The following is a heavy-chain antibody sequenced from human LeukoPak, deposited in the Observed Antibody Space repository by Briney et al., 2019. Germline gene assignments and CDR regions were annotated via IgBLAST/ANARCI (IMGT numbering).Heavy chain of an antibody. J-gene: IGHJ4*02. CDR3: TGNYYGSGSYDY. V-gene: IGHV3-73*01. CDR2: IRSTANGYAT. CDR1: GFTFSGSA. D-gene: IGHD3-10*01. Sequence: GGSLRLSCAASGFTFSGSALHWVRQASGKGLEWVGRIRSTANGYATAYAASVKGRFTISRDDSKNTAYLQMDSLKTEDTAVYYCTGNYYGSGSYDYWGQGTLVTVSS.